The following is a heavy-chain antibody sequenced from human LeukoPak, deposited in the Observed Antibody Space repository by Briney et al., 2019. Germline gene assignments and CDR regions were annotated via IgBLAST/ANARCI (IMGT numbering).Heavy chain of an antibody. CDR3: ARDPPSYTGMVMVGLGYYYYGMDV. V-gene: IGHV1-2*06. J-gene: IGHJ6*02. CDR2: INPNSGGT. CDR1: GYTFTGYY. D-gene: IGHD5-18*01. Sequence: ASVKVSCKASGYTFTGYYMHWVRQAPGQGLEWMGRINPNSGGTNYAQKFQGRVTMTRDTSISTAYMELSRLRSDDTAVYYCARDPPSYTGMVMVGLGYYYYGMDVWGQGTTVTVSS.